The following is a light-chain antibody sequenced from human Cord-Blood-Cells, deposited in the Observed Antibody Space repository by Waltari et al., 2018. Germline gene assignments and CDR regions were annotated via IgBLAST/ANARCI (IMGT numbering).Light chain of an antibody. V-gene: IGLV4-69*01. CDR1: SGHSSYA. Sequence: PSASASLGASVKLTCTLSSGHSSYAIAWHQQQPEKGPRYLMKLNSDGSHSKGDGIPDRFSGSSSGAERYLTISSLQSEDEADYYCQTWGTGIHVVFGGGTKLTVL. CDR2: LNSDGSH. CDR3: QTWGTGIHVV. J-gene: IGLJ2*01.